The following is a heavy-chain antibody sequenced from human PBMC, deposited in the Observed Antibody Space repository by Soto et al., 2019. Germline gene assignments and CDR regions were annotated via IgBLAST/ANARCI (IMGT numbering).Heavy chain of an antibody. Sequence: PGGSLRLSCAISGFIFNDYWMTWVRQAPGKGLEWVANIKQDGSEKYYVDSVKGRFTISRDNAKYSLYLQMNSLRAEDTAVYYCAREVGGYPAALDYWGQGTLVTVSS. D-gene: IGHD3-16*01. V-gene: IGHV3-7*03. CDR3: AREVGGYPAALDY. CDR2: IKQDGSEK. CDR1: GFIFNDYW. J-gene: IGHJ4*02.